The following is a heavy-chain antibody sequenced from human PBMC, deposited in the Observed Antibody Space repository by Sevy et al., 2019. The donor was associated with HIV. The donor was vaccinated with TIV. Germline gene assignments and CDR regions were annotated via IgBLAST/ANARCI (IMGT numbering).Heavy chain of an antibody. Sequence: SETLSLTCTVSGDSISGYYWSWIRQPPGKGLEWIGYIYYSGRTNYNSSFKSRVAISVDTSKNQFSLKLRSVIAADTAVYYCARALQDYYYAMDVWGQGTTVTVSS. CDR1: GDSISGYY. CDR2: IYYSGRT. CDR3: ARALQDYYYAMDV. J-gene: IGHJ6*02. V-gene: IGHV4-59*01.